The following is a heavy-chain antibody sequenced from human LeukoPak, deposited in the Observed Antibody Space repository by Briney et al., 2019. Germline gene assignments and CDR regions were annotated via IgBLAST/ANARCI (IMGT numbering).Heavy chain of an antibody. D-gene: IGHD4-23*01. Sequence: PSETLSLTCTVSGYSISSGYYWGWIRQPPGKGLEWIGSIYHSGSTYYNPSLKSRVTISVDTSKNQFSLKLSSVTAADTAVYYCARGRYGGSDYWGQGTLVTVSS. V-gene: IGHV4-38-2*02. CDR1: GYSISSGYY. CDR2: IYHSGST. CDR3: ARGRYGGSDY. J-gene: IGHJ4*02.